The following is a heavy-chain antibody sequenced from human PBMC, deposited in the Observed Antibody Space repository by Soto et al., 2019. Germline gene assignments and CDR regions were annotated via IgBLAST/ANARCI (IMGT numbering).Heavy chain of an antibody. J-gene: IGHJ6*02. Sequence: GGSLRLSCAASGFTFSSYGMHWVHQAPGKGLEWVAVIWYDGSNKYYADSVKGRFTISRDNSKNTLYLQMNSLRAEDTAVYYCARNVVTAQTRWYYYGMDVWGQGTTVTVSS. V-gene: IGHV3-33*01. CDR3: ARNVVTAQTRWYYYGMDV. CDR2: IWYDGSNK. D-gene: IGHD2-21*02. CDR1: GFTFSSYG.